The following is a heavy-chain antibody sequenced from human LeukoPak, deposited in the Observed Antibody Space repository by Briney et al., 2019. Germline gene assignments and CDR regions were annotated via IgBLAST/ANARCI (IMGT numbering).Heavy chain of an antibody. Sequence: SVKVSCKASGGTFSSYAISWVRQAPGQGLEWMGGIIPIFGTANYAQKFQGRVTITADESTSTAYMELSSLRSEDTAVYYCATLVVPAAMWGETITYNWFDPWGQGTLVTVSP. CDR2: IIPIFGTA. J-gene: IGHJ5*02. V-gene: IGHV1-69*13. CDR3: ATLVVPAAMWGETITYNWFDP. D-gene: IGHD2-2*01. CDR1: GGTFSSYA.